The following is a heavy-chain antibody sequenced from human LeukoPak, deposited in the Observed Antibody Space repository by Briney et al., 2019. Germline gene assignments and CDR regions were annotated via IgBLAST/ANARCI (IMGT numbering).Heavy chain of an antibody. CDR3: TRRGPYCSSTSCYSYYYYMDV. CDR2: IRSKANSYAT. V-gene: IGHV3-73*01. Sequence: PGGSLKLSCAASGFTFSGSAMHWVRQASGKGLEWVGRIRSKANSYATAYAASVKGRFTISRDDSKNTAYLQMNSLKTEDTAVYCCTRRGPYCSSTSCYSYYYYMDVWGKGTTVTVSS. J-gene: IGHJ6*03. CDR1: GFTFSGSA. D-gene: IGHD2-2*01.